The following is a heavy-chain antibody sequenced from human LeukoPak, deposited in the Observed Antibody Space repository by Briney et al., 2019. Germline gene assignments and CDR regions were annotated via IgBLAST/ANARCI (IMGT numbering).Heavy chain of an antibody. CDR3: GRGPSTVDY. D-gene: IGHD3-10*01. J-gene: IGHJ4*02. Sequence: GGSLRLSCAASGYPFSITAMSWVRQAPGKGLEWVSAISGSGGSTYYADSVKGRFTISRDNSKNTLYLQMNSLRAEDTAVYYCGRGPSTVDYWGQGTLVTVSS. CDR2: ISGSGGST. V-gene: IGHV3-23*01. CDR1: GYPFSITA.